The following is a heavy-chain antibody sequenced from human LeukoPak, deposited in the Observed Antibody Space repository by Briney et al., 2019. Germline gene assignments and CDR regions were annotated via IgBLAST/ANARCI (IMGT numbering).Heavy chain of an antibody. J-gene: IGHJ4*01. CDR1: GLPFSSSS. CDR3: ARVSPYEVDN. V-gene: IGHV3-48*01. CDR2: ICTNSVTL. D-gene: IGHD3-22*01. Sequence: GGSLRLSCVVSGLPFSSSSKNWVRQVQEEGLGCLSYICTNSVTLHYTHSVKGRFTLSPDNARSSLFLQMDSLRVEDTGVYFCARVSPYEVDNWGQGTPVTVS.